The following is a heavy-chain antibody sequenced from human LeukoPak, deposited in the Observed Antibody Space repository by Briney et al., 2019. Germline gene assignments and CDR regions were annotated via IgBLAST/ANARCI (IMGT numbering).Heavy chain of an antibody. CDR2: MYYSGST. CDR1: GGSISSGGYY. D-gene: IGHD3-10*01. V-gene: IGHV4-61*08. CDR3: ARQSHPRGYFDY. J-gene: IGHJ4*02. Sequence: SETLSLTCAVSGGSISSGGYYWSWIRQPPGKGLEWIGYMYYSGSTNYNPSLKSRVTISVDTSKNQFSLKLNSVTAADTAVYYCARQSHPRGYFDYWGQGTLVTVSS.